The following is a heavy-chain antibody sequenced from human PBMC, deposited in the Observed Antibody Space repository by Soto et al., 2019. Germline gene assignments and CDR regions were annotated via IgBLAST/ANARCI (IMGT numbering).Heavy chain of an antibody. CDR1: GFTFTSSA. CDR2: IVVGSGNT. J-gene: IGHJ6*02. CDR3: AADPGTSYYYYYGMDV. D-gene: IGHD1-7*01. V-gene: IGHV1-58*01. Sequence: GASVKVSCKASGFTFTSSAVQWVRQARGQRLEWIGWIVVGSGNTNYAQKFQERVTITRDMSTSTAYMELSSLRSEDTAVYYCAADPGTSYYYYYGMDVWGQGTTVTVSS.